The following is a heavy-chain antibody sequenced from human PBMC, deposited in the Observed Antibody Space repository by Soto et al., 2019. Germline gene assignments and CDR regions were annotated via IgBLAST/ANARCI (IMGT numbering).Heavy chain of an antibody. Sequence: ASVKVSCKTTGYTFTTYGVSWVRQAPGQGLEWMGWISAYNGNTNYAQKLQCRVTMTTDTSTSTAYMELRGLRAEDTAVHYCARAPYDSGSSYYFDSWGQGTLVTVSS. CDR2: ISAYNGNT. J-gene: IGHJ4*02. CDR3: ARAPYDSGSSYYFDS. D-gene: IGHD3-10*01. CDR1: GYTFTTYG. V-gene: IGHV1-18*04.